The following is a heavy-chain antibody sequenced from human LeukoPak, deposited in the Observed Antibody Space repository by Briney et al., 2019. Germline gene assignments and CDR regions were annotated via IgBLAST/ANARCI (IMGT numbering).Heavy chain of an antibody. CDR1: GGSISSGGYS. CDR2: IYHSGST. V-gene: IGHV4-30-2*01. D-gene: IGHD2-2*02. J-gene: IGHJ3*02. CDR3: ARDSERYRGAFDI. Sequence: SETLSLTCAVSGGSISSGGYSWSWIRQPPGKGLEWIGYIYHSGSTYYNPSLKSRVTISVDRSKNQFSLKLSSVTAADTAVYYCARDSERYRGAFDIWGQGTMVTVSS.